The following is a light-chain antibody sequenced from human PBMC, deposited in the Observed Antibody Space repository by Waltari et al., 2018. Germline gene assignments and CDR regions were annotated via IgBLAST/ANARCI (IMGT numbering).Light chain of an antibody. V-gene: IGKV2-28*01. Sequence: IVVTQSPLSLPVTPGAPASISCSSSQSLLHSNGYNYLVWYLQKPGQSPQLLIYLGSNRASGVPDRFSGSGSGTDFTLEISRVEAEDVGVYYCMQSLQALWTFGQGTKVEIK. J-gene: IGKJ1*01. CDR1: QSLLHSNGYNY. CDR2: LGS. CDR3: MQSLQALWT.